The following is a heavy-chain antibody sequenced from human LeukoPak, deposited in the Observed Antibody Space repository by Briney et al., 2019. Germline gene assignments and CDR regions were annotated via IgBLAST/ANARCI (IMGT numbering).Heavy chain of an antibody. CDR3: ARDGMITAYAFDI. Sequence: GGSLRLSCAASGFTFSDYYMSWIRQAPGKGLEWVSHISRSGSIIYNADSVKGRFTISRDNAKNSLYLQMNSLRAEDTAVYYCARDGMITAYAFDIWGQGTMVTVSS. J-gene: IGHJ3*02. CDR1: GFTFSDYY. D-gene: IGHD3-16*01. CDR2: ISRSGSII. V-gene: IGHV3-11*04.